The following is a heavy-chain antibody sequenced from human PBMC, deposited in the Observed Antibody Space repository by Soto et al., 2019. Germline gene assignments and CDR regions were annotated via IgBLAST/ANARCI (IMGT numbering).Heavy chain of an antibody. CDR3: AREKWLVRRNDPFDI. J-gene: IGHJ3*02. Sequence: QVQLVQSGAEVKKPRASVKVSCKASGYTFINYYMHWVRQAPGQGLEWMGIINPNGGSTTYAQKFQGRVNLTRDTSTNTVNMELSSLRSEDTAVYYCAREKWLVRRNDPFDIWGQGTMVTVSS. CDR2: INPNGGST. D-gene: IGHD6-19*01. CDR1: GYTFINYY. V-gene: IGHV1-46*01.